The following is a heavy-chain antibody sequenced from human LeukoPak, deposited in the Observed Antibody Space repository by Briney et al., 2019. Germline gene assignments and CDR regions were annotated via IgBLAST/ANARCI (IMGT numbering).Heavy chain of an antibody. CDR3: ARDLYPRGLNPYSSSHYYYYGMDV. Sequence: PSETLSLTCTVSGGSISSSSNYWSWIRQPPGKGLEWIGYIYYSGSTNYNPSLKSRVTISVDTSKNQFSLKLSSVTAADTAVYYCARDLYPRGLNPYSSSHYYYYGMDVWGQGTTVTVSS. J-gene: IGHJ6*02. D-gene: IGHD6-6*01. V-gene: IGHV4-61*01. CDR1: GGSISSSSNY. CDR2: IYYSGST.